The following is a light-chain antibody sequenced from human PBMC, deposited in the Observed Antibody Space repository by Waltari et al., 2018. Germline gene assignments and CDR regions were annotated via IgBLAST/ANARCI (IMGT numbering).Light chain of an antibody. CDR3: QQYGSSILYT. V-gene: IGKV3-20*01. CDR2: GAS. Sequence: EVVLTQSPGTLSLSPGEKATLSCRASQSLSKRYLAWYQQKTGQAPRLLIYGASSRAAGIPDRFSGSGSGTDFSLTINGLEPDDSAVYYCQQYGSSILYTFGQGTKLEIK. CDR1: QSLSKRY. J-gene: IGKJ2*01.